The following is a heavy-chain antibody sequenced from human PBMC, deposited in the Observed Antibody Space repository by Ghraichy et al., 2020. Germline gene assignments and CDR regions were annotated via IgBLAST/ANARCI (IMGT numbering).Heavy chain of an antibody. J-gene: IGHJ6*03. Sequence: SETLSLTCTVSGGSISSYYWSWIRQPPGKGLEWIGYIYYSGSTNYNPSLKSRVTISVDTSKNQFSLKLSSVTAADTAVYYCAREPTPTPDSEYYMDVWGKGTTVTVSS. V-gene: IGHV4-59*01. CDR3: AREPTPTPDSEYYMDV. CDR2: IYYSGST. D-gene: IGHD1-14*01. CDR1: GGSISSYY.